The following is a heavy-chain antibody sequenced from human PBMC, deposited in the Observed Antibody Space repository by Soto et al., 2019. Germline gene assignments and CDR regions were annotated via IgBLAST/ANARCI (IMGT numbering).Heavy chain of an antibody. D-gene: IGHD3-3*01. CDR1: GYTFTGYY. J-gene: IGHJ6*02. V-gene: IGHV1-2*04. CDR2: INPNSGGT. Sequence: ASVKVSCKASGYTFTGYYMHWVRQAPGQGLEWMGWINPNSGGTNYAQKFQGWVTMTRDTSISTAYMELSRLRSDDTAVYYCARGDFWSGYYKDSGTHTQNYYYYGMDVWGQGTTVTVSS. CDR3: ARGDFWSGYYKDSGTHTQNYYYYGMDV.